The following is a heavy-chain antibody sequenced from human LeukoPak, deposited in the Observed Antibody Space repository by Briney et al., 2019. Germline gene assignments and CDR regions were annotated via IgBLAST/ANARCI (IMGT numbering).Heavy chain of an antibody. V-gene: IGHV3-74*01. CDR1: GFNFSSYW. CDR3: AKVLGGLWPGIDY. D-gene: IGHD2-15*01. J-gene: IGHJ4*02. Sequence: GGSLRLSCEGSGFNFSSYWMHWVRQAPGKGPVWVSRINSDGSSTRYADSVTGRFTISRDNAKDTVYLQMNSLRAEDTAVYYCAKVLGGLWPGIDYWGQGTVVTVSS. CDR2: INSDGSST.